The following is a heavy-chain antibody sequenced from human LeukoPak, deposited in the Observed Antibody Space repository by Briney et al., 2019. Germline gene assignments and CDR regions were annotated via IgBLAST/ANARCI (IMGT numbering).Heavy chain of an antibody. Sequence: PSETLSLTCSVSGGSISNSSYYWGWIRQPPGKGLEWIGSIFYGGTTFYNPSLESRVTISVDTSKNQFSLKLSSVTAADTAMYYCASHSSYVSPFRSWGRGPLVTVSP. CDR1: GGSISNSSYY. D-gene: IGHD3-10*02. CDR2: IFYGGTT. J-gene: IGHJ5*02. V-gene: IGHV4-39*01. CDR3: ASHSSYVSPFRS.